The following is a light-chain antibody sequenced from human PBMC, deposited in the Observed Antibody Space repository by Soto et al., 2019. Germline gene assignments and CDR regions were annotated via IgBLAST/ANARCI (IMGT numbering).Light chain of an antibody. CDR2: DAS. V-gene: IGKV3-15*01. J-gene: IGKJ1*01. CDR1: QSVGRN. CDR3: LQYRYWPRT. Sequence: TVMTQSPATLSVSPGEGATVSCRASQSVGRNLAWYQQKPGQAPRLLIYDASTRATAMPARFSGSGSGTEFTLTIDSLQSEDFAVYNCLQYRYWPRTFGQGTKVEIK.